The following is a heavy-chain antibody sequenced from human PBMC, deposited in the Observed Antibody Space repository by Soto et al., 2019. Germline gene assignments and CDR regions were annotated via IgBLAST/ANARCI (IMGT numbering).Heavy chain of an antibody. CDR1: GYTFTSYA. D-gene: IGHD1-26*01. V-gene: IGHV1-3*01. Sequence: QVPLVQSGAEVKKPGASVKVSCKASGYTFTSYAMHWVRQAPGQRLEWMGWINAGNGNTKYSQKFQGRVTITRDTSASTAYMELSSLRSEDTAVYYCARDSPLGTYYYYYMDVWGKGTTVTVSS. CDR3: ARDSPLGTYYYYYMDV. CDR2: INAGNGNT. J-gene: IGHJ6*03.